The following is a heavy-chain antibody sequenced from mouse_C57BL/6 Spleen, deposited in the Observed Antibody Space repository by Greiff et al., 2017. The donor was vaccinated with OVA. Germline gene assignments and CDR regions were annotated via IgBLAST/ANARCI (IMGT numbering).Heavy chain of an antibody. D-gene: IGHD1-1*01. V-gene: IGHV1-18*01. Sequence: VQLQQSGPELVKPGASVKIPCKASGYTFTDYNMDWVKQSNGKSLEWIGDINPNNGGTIYNQKFKGKATLTVDKSSSTAYMELRSLTSEDTAVYYCARDYGSSPAWFAYWGQGTLVTVSA. CDR2: INPNNGGT. J-gene: IGHJ3*01. CDR3: ARDYGSSPAWFAY. CDR1: GYTFTDYN.